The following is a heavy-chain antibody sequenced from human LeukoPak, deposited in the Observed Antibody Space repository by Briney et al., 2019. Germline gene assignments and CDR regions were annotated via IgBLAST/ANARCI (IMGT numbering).Heavy chain of an antibody. V-gene: IGHV4-59*01. CDR3: ARAAQSRTSAVSWFDP. J-gene: IGHJ5*02. CDR2: AYHSGST. CDR1: GGSISSSY. D-gene: IGHD2-2*01. Sequence: PSETLSLTCTVSGGSISSSYWSWIREPPGKGLEWIGYAYHSGSTNSNPSLKSRVTISVDTSKNQFSLRLSSVTAADTAVYYCARAAQSRTSAVSWFDPWGQGTLVTVSS.